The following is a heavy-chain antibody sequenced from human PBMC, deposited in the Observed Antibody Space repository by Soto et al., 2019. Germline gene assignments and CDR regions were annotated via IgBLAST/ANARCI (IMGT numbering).Heavy chain of an antibody. V-gene: IGHV4-59*01. CDR3: ARDGSGYGDFDY. CDR2: IYYSGST. Sequence: SETLSLTCTVSGGSISSYYWSWIRQPPGKGLEWIGYIYYSGSTNYNPSLKSRVTISVDTSKNQFSLKLSSVTAADTAVYYCARDGSGYGDFDYWGQGTLVTVSS. J-gene: IGHJ4*02. CDR1: GGSISSYY. D-gene: IGHD5-12*01.